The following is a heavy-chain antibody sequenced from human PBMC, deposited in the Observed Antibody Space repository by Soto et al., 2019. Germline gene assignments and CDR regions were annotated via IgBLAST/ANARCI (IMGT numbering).Heavy chain of an antibody. CDR3: AREGINNYNEYYFDS. V-gene: IGHV3-21*01. CDR1: GFTFSTYS. Sequence: EMHLVEAGGGLVKPGGSLRLSCAASGFTFSTYSMNWVRQAPGKGLEGVSSISGSGNYTHYAVFLRGRFTISRDNANTSLHPQMNSLRAEDTAVYYCAREGINNYNEYYFDSWGQGTVVTVSS. CDR2: ISGSGNYT. J-gene: IGHJ4*02. D-gene: IGHD4-4*01.